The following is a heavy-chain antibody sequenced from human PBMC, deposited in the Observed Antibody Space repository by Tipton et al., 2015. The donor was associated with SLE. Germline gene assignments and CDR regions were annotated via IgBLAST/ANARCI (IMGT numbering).Heavy chain of an antibody. Sequence: GSLRLSCAASGFTVRNYWMHWVRQVPGAGLVWVAHINSDGTSSNYADSVKGRFTMSRDNAKNTVYLQMNSLGVDDSAVYFCSAWFNYWGQGSLVSVSS. CDR2: INSDGTSS. D-gene: IGHD3-10*01. CDR3: SAWFNY. CDR1: GFTVRNYW. V-gene: IGHV3-74*01. J-gene: IGHJ4*02.